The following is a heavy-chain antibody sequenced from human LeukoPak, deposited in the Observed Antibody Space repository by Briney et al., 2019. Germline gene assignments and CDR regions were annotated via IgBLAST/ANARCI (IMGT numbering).Heavy chain of an antibody. CDR3: ARNAQYYELLYYYYYYMDV. CDR2: IRYDGSNK. J-gene: IGHJ6*03. V-gene: IGHV3-30*02. D-gene: IGHD3-3*01. Sequence: GGSLRLSCAASGFTFSSYGMHWVRQAPGKGLEWVAFIRYDGSNKYYADSVKGRFTISRDNSKNALYLQMNSLRAEDTAVYYCARNAQYYELLYYYYYYMDVWGKGTTVTVSS. CDR1: GFTFSSYG.